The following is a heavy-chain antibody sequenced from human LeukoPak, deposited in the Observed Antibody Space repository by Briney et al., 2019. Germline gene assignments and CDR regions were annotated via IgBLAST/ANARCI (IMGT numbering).Heavy chain of an antibody. V-gene: IGHV1-18*01. CDR3: ARDRLITMVRGRAFDI. J-gene: IGHJ3*02. CDR2: ISAYNGNT. D-gene: IGHD3-10*01. CDR1: DYTFTSYG. Sequence: ASVKVSCKASDYTFTSYGISWVRQAPGQGLEWMGWISAYNGNTNYAQKLQGRVTMTTDTSTSTAYMELRSLRSDDTAVYYCARDRLITMVRGRAFDIWGQGTMVTVSS.